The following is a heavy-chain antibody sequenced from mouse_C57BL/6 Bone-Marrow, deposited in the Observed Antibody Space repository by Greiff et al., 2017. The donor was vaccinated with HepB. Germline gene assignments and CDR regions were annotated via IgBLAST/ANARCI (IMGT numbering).Heavy chain of an antibody. V-gene: IGHV5-9-1*02. D-gene: IGHD2-1*01. Sequence: EVKLQESGEGLVKPGGSLKLSCAASGFTFSSYAMSWVRQTPEKRLEWVAYISSGGDYIYYADTVKGRFTISRDNARNTLYLQMSSLKSEDTAMYYCTRDDFGNPYAMDYWGQGTSVTVSS. CDR1: GFTFSSYA. J-gene: IGHJ4*01. CDR3: TRDDFGNPYAMDY. CDR2: ISSGGDYI.